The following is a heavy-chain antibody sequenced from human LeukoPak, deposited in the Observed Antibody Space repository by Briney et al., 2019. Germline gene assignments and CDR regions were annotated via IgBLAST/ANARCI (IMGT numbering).Heavy chain of an antibody. CDR2: IYTSGST. Sequence: PSETLSLTCTVSGGSISSGSYYWSWIRQPAGKGLEWIGRIYTSGSTNYNPSLKSRVTISVDTSKNQFSLKLSSVTAADTAVYYCARMRARDGYNYVYYYYMDVWGKGTTVTVSS. V-gene: IGHV4-61*02. CDR3: ARMRARDGYNYVYYYYMDV. J-gene: IGHJ6*03. D-gene: IGHD5-24*01. CDR1: GGSISSGSYY.